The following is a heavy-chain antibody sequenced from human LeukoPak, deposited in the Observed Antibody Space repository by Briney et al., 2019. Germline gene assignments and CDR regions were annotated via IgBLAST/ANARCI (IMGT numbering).Heavy chain of an antibody. V-gene: IGHV4-59*12. CDR2: IYYSGST. CDR1: GGSISSYY. D-gene: IGHD6-19*01. J-gene: IGHJ4*02. CDR3: ARVGGGWYLDY. Sequence: PSETLSLTCTVSGGSISSYYWSWIRQPPGKGLEWIGYIYYSGSTNYNPSLKSRVTISVDTSKNQFSLKLSSVTAADTAVYYCARVGGGWYLDYWGQGTLVTVSS.